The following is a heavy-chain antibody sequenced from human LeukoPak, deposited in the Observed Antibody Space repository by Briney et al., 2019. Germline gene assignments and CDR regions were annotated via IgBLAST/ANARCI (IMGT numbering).Heavy chain of an antibody. D-gene: IGHD3-3*01. J-gene: IGHJ6*03. Sequence: SETLSLTCTVSGGSISSYYWSWIRQPPGKGLEWIGYIYYSGSTNYNPSLKSRVTISVDTSKNQFSLKLSSVTAADTAVYYCARIRFLEWRYYYYMDVWGKGTTVTVSS. CDR1: GGSISSYY. CDR2: IYYSGST. CDR3: ARIRFLEWRYYYYMDV. V-gene: IGHV4-59*08.